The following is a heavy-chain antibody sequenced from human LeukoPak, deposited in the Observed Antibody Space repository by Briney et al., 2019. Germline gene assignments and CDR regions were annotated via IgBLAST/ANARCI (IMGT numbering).Heavy chain of an antibody. Sequence: GGSLRLSCAASGLTFSNYAMNWVRQAPGKGLAWVGRIKSKGDGETTDYAAPVKGRFTMSRDDSKATLYLQMNYLEAEDTAVYYCTTDLGLTMIRGVIVSWGQGALVTVSS. J-gene: IGHJ4*02. CDR1: GLTFSNYA. CDR3: TTDLGLTMIRGVIVS. CDR2: IKSKGDGETT. V-gene: IGHV3-15*01. D-gene: IGHD3-10*01.